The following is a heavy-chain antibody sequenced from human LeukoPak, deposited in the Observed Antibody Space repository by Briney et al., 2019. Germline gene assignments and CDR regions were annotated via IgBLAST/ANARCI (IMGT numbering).Heavy chain of an antibody. CDR3: AKEAWELSSFDY. J-gene: IGHJ4*02. D-gene: IGHD1-26*01. CDR1: GFTFDDYA. Sequence: GGSLRLSCAASGFTFDDYAMHWVRQAPGKGLEWVSGISWNSGSIGYADSVKGRFTISRDNAKNSLYLQMNSLGAEDTALYYCAKEAWELSSFDYWGQGTLVTVSS. CDR2: ISWNSGSI. V-gene: IGHV3-9*01.